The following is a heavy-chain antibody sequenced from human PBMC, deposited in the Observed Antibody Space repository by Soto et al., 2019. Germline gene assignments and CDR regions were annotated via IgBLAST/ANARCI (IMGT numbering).Heavy chain of an antibody. CDR2: TSYDGSDK. Sequence: QVQLVESGGGVVQPGTSLRVSCVGSGFTFRSYVIHWVRQAPGKGLEWVALTSYDGSDKYYGDSVRGRFTISRDNSRNTVDLQMDSPRLEDTALYYCARGGTTGGLDVWGQGTLVSVSS. CDR1: GFTFRSYV. D-gene: IGHD3-16*01. V-gene: IGHV3-30*19. J-gene: IGHJ1*01. CDR3: ARGGTTGGLDV.